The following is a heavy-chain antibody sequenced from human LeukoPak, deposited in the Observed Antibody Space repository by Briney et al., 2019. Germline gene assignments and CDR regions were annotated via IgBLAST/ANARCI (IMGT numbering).Heavy chain of an antibody. CDR1: GDSISSSSYF. V-gene: IGHV4-39*07. Sequence: SETLSLTCTVSGDSISSSSYFWGWIRQPPGKGLEWIASVYYSGNTYYNPSLKSRFTISVDTSKNQFSLRLTSVTAADTALYYCARVARYGGYTQYFQPWGQGTLVTVSS. CDR2: VYYSGNT. D-gene: IGHD4-23*01. J-gene: IGHJ1*01. CDR3: ARVARYGGYTQYFQP.